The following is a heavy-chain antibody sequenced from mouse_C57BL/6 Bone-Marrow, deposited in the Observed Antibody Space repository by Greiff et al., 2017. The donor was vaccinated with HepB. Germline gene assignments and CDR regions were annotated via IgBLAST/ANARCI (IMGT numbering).Heavy chain of an antibody. CDR1: GYTFTSYW. J-gene: IGHJ2*01. CDR3: AKLGRWGDY. D-gene: IGHD4-1*01. Sequence: QVQLQQPGAELVRPGTSVKLSCKASGYTFTSYWMHWVKQRPGQGLEWIGVIDPSDSYTNYNQKFKGKATMTVDTSSSTAYMQRSSLTSEDSAVYYCAKLGRWGDYWGRGTPLTVSS. CDR2: IDPSDSYT. V-gene: IGHV1-59*01.